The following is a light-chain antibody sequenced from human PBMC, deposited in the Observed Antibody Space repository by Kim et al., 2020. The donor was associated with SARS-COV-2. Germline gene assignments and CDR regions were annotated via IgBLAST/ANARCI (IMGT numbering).Light chain of an antibody. CDR1: QTVLYNYNNKNY. V-gene: IGKV4-1*01. J-gene: IGKJ2*03. Sequence: SATLHCKSRQTVLYNYNNKNYLAWYQQKPGQAPKLLICAASIRASGVSDRFSGGGSEADFTLTSSILQAEDAAVYYCQQYYSTPPSFRRGTKLEI. CDR3: QQYYSTPPS. CDR2: AAS.